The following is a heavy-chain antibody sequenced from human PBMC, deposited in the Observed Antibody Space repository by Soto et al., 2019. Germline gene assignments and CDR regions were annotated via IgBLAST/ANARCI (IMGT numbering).Heavy chain of an antibody. J-gene: IGHJ6*02. V-gene: IGHV3-49*04. D-gene: IGHD2-2*01. CDR1: GFTFGDYA. CDR3: TRLDIVVVPAANFHYYYYGMDV. Sequence: GSLILSCTASGFTFGDYAMSWVRQAPGKGLDWVGFIRSKAYGGTTEYAASVKGRFTISRDDSKSIAYLQMNSLKTEDTAVYYCTRLDIVVVPAANFHYYYYGMDVWGQGTTVTVSS. CDR2: IRSKAYGGTT.